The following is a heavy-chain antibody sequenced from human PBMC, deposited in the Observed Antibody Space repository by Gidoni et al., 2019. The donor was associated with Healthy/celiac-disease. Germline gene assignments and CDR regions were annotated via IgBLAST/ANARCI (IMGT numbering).Heavy chain of an antibody. J-gene: IGHJ6*02. CDR1: GGSFSGYY. Sequence: QVQLQPWGAGLLKPSAPLSLTCAVYGGSFSGYYWSWIRQPPGKGLERIGEFNHSGSTNYDPTLKSRVTISVDTSKNQFSLKLSYVTAADTAVYYCAGAGYCSGGSCYYRYYYYGMDVWGQGTTVTVSS. D-gene: IGHD2-15*01. V-gene: IGHV4-34*01. CDR3: AGAGYCSGGSCYYRYYYYGMDV. CDR2: FNHSGST.